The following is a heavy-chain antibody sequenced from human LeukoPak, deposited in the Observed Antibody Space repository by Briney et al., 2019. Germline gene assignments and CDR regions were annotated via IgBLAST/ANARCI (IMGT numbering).Heavy chain of an antibody. V-gene: IGHV3-30*04. J-gene: IGHJ4*02. CDR2: ISYDGSNK. Sequence: GGSPRLSCAASGFTFSSYAMHWVRQAPGKGLEWVAVISYDGSNKYYADSVKGRFTISRDNSKNTLYLQMNSLRAEDTAVYYCARDSTTVMLAYYFDYWGQGTLVTVSS. D-gene: IGHD4-17*01. CDR1: GFTFSSYA. CDR3: ARDSTTVMLAYYFDY.